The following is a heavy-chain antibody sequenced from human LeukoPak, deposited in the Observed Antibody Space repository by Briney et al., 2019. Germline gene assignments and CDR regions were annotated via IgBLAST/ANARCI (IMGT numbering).Heavy chain of an antibody. V-gene: IGHV5-51*01. CDR3: ARRGSSMAAFDF. J-gene: IGHJ4*02. Sequence: PGESLKISCKGSGYSFTTYWIGWVRQMPWKGLEWMGIIYPGDSDTAYSPSFQGQVTISADKSISTAYLQWNSLKASDSAMYYCARRGSSMAAFDFWGQGTLVTVSS. CDR2: IYPGDSDT. D-gene: IGHD6-6*01. CDR1: GYSFTTYW.